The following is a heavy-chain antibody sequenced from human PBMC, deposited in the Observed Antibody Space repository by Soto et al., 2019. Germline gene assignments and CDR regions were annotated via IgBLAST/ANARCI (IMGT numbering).Heavy chain of an antibody. V-gene: IGHV3-33*01. Sequence: QVQLVESGGGVVQPGRSLRLSCAASGFTFSSYGMHWVRQAPGKGLERVAVIWYDGSNKYYADSVKGRFTISRDNSKNTLSLQMNSLRAEDTAVYYCARERDGYNYRAVYNWFDPWGQGTLVTVSS. J-gene: IGHJ5*02. CDR1: GFTFSSYG. D-gene: IGHD5-12*01. CDR3: ARERDGYNYRAVYNWFDP. CDR2: IWYDGSNK.